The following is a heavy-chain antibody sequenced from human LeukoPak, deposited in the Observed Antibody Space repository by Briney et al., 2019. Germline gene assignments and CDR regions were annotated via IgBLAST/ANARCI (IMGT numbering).Heavy chain of an antibody. V-gene: IGHV3-9*03. CDR1: GFTFDDYA. CDR3: AKGFYDFWSADAFDI. J-gene: IGHJ3*02. D-gene: IGHD3-3*01. Sequence: AGGSLRLSCAASGFTFDDYAMHWVRQAPGKGLEWVSGISWNSGSIGYADSVKGRFTISRDNAKNSLYLQMNSLRAEDMALYYCAKGFYDFWSADAFDIWGQGTMVTVSS. CDR2: ISWNSGSI.